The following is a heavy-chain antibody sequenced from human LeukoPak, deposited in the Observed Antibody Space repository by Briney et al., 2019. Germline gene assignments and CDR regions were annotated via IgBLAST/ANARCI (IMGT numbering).Heavy chain of an antibody. V-gene: IGHV3-30-3*01. CDR3: ARETDNWFDP. J-gene: IGHJ5*02. CDR2: ISYDGSNK. Sequence: GGSLRLSCAASGFTSSSYAMHWVRQAPGKGLEWVAVISYDGSNKYYADSVKGRFTISRDNSKNTLYLQMNSLRAEDTAVYYCARETDNWFDPWGQGTLVTVSS. CDR1: GFTSSSYA.